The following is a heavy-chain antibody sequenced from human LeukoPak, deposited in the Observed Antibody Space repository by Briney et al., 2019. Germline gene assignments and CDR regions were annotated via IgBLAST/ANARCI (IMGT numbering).Heavy chain of an antibody. CDR2: INPNSGDT. Sequence: ASVKVSCKTSGYTFTGYFMHWVRQAPGQGLEWMGWINPNSGDTNYAQKFQGRVTMTRDTSISTVYMELSGLRFDDTAVYYCARAVSGRFDYWGQGTLVTVSS. CDR3: ARAVSGRFDY. D-gene: IGHD6-19*01. J-gene: IGHJ4*02. CDR1: GYTFTGYF. V-gene: IGHV1-2*02.